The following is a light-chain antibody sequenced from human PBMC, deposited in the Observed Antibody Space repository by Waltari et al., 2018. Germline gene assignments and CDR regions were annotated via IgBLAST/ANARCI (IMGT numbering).Light chain of an antibody. Sequence: DFQLTQSPSFLSASVGDSVTITCRASQSISNYLAWYQQRPGGAPKLLIYDASTLEGGVPSRFSGSGSGTEFTLTISSLQPEDVASYYCQQLYTFPRSFGGGTRLQIK. CDR1: QSISNY. CDR3: QQLYTFPRS. J-gene: IGKJ4*01. V-gene: IGKV1-9*01. CDR2: DAS.